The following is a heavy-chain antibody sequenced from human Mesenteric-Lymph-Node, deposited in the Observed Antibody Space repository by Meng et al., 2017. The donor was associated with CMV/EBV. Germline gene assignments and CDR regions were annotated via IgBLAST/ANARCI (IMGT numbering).Heavy chain of an antibody. V-gene: IGHV3-69-1*01. CDR3: ATGLMSAFEI. CDR2: ISGSGAI. J-gene: IGHJ3*02. D-gene: IGHD2-8*01. CDR1: GFTFSNAW. Sequence: GESLKISCAASGFTFSNAWMNWVRQAPGKGLEWVSYISGSGAIYYADSVKGRFTISRDNAKKSLYLQMNSLRAEDTAVYYCATGLMSAFEIWGQGTMVTVSS.